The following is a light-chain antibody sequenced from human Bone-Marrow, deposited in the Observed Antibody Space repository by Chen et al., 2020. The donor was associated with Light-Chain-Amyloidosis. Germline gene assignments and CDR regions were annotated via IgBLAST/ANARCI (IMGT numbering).Light chain of an antibody. CDR3: SSYTVSSTWV. J-gene: IGLJ3*02. CDR1: RSDVGGYNF. Sequence: QSALTQPASVSGSPGQSIPISCTGSRSDVGGYNFVSWYQQLPGKAPKLLIYDVTNRPSGVSYRFSGSKSGNTASLTVSGLQAEDEADYYCSSYTVSSTWVFGGGTKLTVL. V-gene: IGLV2-14*03. CDR2: DVT.